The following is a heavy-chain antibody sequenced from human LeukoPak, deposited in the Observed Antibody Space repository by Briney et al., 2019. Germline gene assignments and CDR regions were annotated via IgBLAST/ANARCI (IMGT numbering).Heavy chain of an antibody. CDR2: ISSSSSTI. D-gene: IGHD1-26*01. J-gene: IGHJ4*02. V-gene: IGHV3-48*01. CDR1: GFTFSSYS. Sequence: GGSLRLSCAASGFTFSSYSMNWVRQAPGKGLEWVSYISSSSSTIYYADSVKGRFTISRDNAKNSLYLQMNGLRAEDTAVYYCARHPSNSGSYYFDYWGQGTLVTVSS. CDR3: ARHPSNSGSYYFDY.